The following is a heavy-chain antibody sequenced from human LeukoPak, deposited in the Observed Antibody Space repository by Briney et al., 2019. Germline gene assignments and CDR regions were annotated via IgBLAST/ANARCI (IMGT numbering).Heavy chain of an antibody. Sequence: SGGSLRLSCAASGFTFSAYAMHWVRQAPGKGLEWVALISYDGSDKYYAGSVKGRFTISRDNSKNTLYLQMNSLRADDTAVYYCAKTLRRTGLDDFDIWGKGTMVTVSS. V-gene: IGHV3-30*18. CDR3: AKTLRRTGLDDFDI. CDR2: ISYDGSDK. CDR1: GFTFSAYA. J-gene: IGHJ3*02. D-gene: IGHD3/OR15-3a*01.